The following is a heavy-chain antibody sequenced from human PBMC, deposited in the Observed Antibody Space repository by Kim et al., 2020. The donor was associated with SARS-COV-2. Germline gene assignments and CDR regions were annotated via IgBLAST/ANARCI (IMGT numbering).Heavy chain of an antibody. D-gene: IGHD3-10*01. CDR1: GGTLIKYG. V-gene: IGHV1-69*13. CDR3: ARDRDYSSGSEMAFDI. J-gene: IGHJ3*02. CDR2: IIPMYGVT. Sequence: SVKVSCKAPGGTLIKYGISWVRQAPGQGLEWMGGIIPMYGVTNYAQKLRGRVTITADGFTSVSDMELSSLRSDDTAVYYCARDRDYSSGSEMAFDIWCQGTMVTVSS.